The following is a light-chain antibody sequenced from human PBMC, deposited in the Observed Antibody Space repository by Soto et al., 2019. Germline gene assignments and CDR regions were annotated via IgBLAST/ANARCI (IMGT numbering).Light chain of an antibody. Sequence: EIVLTQSPGTLSLSPGERATLSCRASQSVSSSYLAWYQQKPGQAPRLLISDASNRATGIPVRFSGSGSGTEFALTINSLQSEDFAVYYCQQYQKWPITFGQGTRLEIK. V-gene: IGKV3-20*01. CDR3: QQYQKWPIT. CDR2: DAS. J-gene: IGKJ5*01. CDR1: QSVSSSY.